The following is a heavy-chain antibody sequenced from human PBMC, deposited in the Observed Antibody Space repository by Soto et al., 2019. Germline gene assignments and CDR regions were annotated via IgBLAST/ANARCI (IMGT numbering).Heavy chain of an antibody. CDR3: ARATSAGNGRRVDV. D-gene: IGHD6-13*01. Sequence: QVQLVQSGTEVKEPGASVSLSCKASGYNFTTYYIHWVRQAPGQGLEWMGMINPSGGSTTYAQNLQGRVTMTRDTSTSTVYMDLNSLRSDDTAVYYCARATSAGNGRRVDVWGQGTTVTVSS. CDR2: INPSGGST. J-gene: IGHJ6*02. V-gene: IGHV1-46*01. CDR1: GYNFTTYY.